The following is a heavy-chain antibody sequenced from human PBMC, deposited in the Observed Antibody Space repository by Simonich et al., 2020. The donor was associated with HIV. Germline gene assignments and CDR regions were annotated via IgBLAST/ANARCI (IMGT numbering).Heavy chain of an antibody. D-gene: IGHD1-7*01. CDR2: IYYMGRT. J-gene: IGHJ4*02. CDR1: GGSISSSSYY. CDR3: ASITGTTFRVSY. Sequence: QLQLQESGPGLVKPSETLSLTCTVSGGSISSSSYYWGWIRQPPGKGLGWIGSIYYMGRTYYNPSLKSRVTRSVDTSKNQFSLKLSSVTAADTAVYYCASITGTTFRVSYWGQGTLVTVSS. V-gene: IGHV4-39*01.